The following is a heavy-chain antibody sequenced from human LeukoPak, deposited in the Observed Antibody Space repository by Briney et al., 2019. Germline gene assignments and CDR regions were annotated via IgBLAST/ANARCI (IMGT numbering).Heavy chain of an antibody. CDR1: GLTFSSYA. J-gene: IGHJ4*02. CDR3: ARDGANRGIYFDY. Sequence: GGSLRLSCAASGLTFSSYAMSWVRQAPGKGLEWVSAISGSGGNTYYADSVKGRFTISRDNSKNTLYLQMNSPRAEDAAVYYCARDGANRGIYFDYWGQGTLVTVSS. D-gene: IGHD7-27*01. V-gene: IGHV3-23*01. CDR2: ISGSGGNT.